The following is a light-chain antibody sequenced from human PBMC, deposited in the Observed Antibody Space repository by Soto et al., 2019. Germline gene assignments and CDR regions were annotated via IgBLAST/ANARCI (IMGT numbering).Light chain of an antibody. CDR2: DVT. V-gene: IGLV2-14*01. CDR3: GSYTSSSTLA. J-gene: IGLJ1*01. Sequence: QSALTQPASVSGSPGQSITISCTGTSNDVGGHNYVSWYQQQPGKAPKLMIYDVTNRPSGVSNRFSGSKSGNTASLTISGLQADDEADYYCGSYTSSSTLAFGTGTKLTVL. CDR1: SNDVGGHNY.